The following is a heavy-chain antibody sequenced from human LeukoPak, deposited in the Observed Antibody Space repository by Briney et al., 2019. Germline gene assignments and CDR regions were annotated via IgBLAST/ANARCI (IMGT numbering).Heavy chain of an antibody. Sequence: PESLSLTCAVYGGSPTDYFWGWIRHPPRPGLGWIGEINHSGRTYYNPSLKSRVTISVDTSKYQFSLNLSSVTAADMAVYYCARDGIAVPAAIHYGMDVWGQGTTVTVSS. D-gene: IGHD2-2*01. CDR1: GGSPTDYF. CDR3: ARDGIAVPAAIHYGMDV. CDR2: INHSGRT. J-gene: IGHJ6*02. V-gene: IGHV4-34*01.